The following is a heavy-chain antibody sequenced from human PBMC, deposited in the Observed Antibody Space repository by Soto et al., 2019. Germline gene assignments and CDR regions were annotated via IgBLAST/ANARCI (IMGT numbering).Heavy chain of an antibody. Sequence: QVQLVQSGAEVKKPGASVKVSCKASGYTFTNFGISWVRQAPGQGLEWMGWISAYNGNTNSAQKFQDRVTMTKNTSTSTAYMELRSLRSDDTAMYYCGRGGTPIDYWGQGTLVTVSS. D-gene: IGHD3-16*01. CDR3: GRGGTPIDY. J-gene: IGHJ4*02. V-gene: IGHV1-18*01. CDR2: ISAYNGNT. CDR1: GYTFTNFG.